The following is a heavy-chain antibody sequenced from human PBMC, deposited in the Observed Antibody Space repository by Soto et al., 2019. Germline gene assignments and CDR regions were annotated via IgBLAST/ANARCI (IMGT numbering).Heavy chain of an antibody. Sequence: EVQLVESGGGLVQPGGSLRLSCAASGFTVSSNYMSWVRQAPVKGLEWVSVIYSGGSTYYADSVKGRFTISRHNSKNTLYRQMNSLSAEDTAVYYCARDDGSGSYSNWGQGTLVTVSS. D-gene: IGHD3-10*01. V-gene: IGHV3-53*04. J-gene: IGHJ4*02. CDR3: ARDDGSGSYSN. CDR2: IYSGGST. CDR1: GFTVSSNY.